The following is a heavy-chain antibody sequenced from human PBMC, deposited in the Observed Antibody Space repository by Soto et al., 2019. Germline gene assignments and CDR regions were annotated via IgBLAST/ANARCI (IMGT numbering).Heavy chain of an antibody. Sequence: SVKVSCKASGGTFSSYAISWVRQAPGQGLEWMGGIIPIFGTANYAQKFQGRVTITADKSTSTAYMELSSLRSEDTAVYYCARGEIYYDSSGYFYGMDVWGQGTTVTVSS. D-gene: IGHD3-22*01. CDR2: IIPIFGTA. CDR1: GGTFSSYA. V-gene: IGHV1-69*06. CDR3: ARGEIYYDSSGYFYGMDV. J-gene: IGHJ6*02.